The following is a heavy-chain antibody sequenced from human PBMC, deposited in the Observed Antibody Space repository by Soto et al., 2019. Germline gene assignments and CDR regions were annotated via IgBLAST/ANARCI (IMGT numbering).Heavy chain of an antibody. J-gene: IGHJ4*02. CDR1: GFTFSSYS. V-gene: IGHV3-21*01. D-gene: IGHD3-16*01. CDR3: ARDRAYDYLTIDY. CDR2: ISSSSSYI. Sequence: PGGSLRLSCAASGFTFSSYSMNWVRQAPGKGLEWVSSISSSSSYIYYADSVKGRFTISRDNAKNSLYLQMNSLRAEDTAVYYWARDRAYDYLTIDYWGQETLVTVSS.